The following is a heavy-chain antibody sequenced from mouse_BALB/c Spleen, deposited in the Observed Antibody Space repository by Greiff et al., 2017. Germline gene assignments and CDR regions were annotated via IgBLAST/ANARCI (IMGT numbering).Heavy chain of an antibody. CDR1: GFTFSSFG. Sequence: EVQLVESGGGLVQPGGSRKLSCAASGFTFSSFGMHWVRQAPEKGLEWVAYISSGSSTIYYADTVKGRFTISRDNPKNTLFLQMTSLRSEDTAMYYCARSGNLCRWYFDVWGAGTTVTVSS. V-gene: IGHV5-17*02. J-gene: IGHJ1*01. CDR2: ISSGSSTI. D-gene: IGHD3-1*01. CDR3: ARSGNLCRWYFDV.